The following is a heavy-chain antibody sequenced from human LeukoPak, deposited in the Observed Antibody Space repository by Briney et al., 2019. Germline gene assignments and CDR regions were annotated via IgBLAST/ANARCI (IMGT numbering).Heavy chain of an antibody. CDR3: AKNWGTSNYFFDY. D-gene: IGHD7-27*01. CDR2: ITGSGGST. CDR1: GFTFSNYG. J-gene: IGHJ4*02. Sequence: PGGSLRLSCTASGFTFSNYGMSWVRQAPGKGLEWVSAITGSGGSTYYTDSVKGRFTISRDNSKNTVYLQMNSLRAEDTAIYYCAKNWGTSNYFFDYWGQGTLVTVSS. V-gene: IGHV3-23*01.